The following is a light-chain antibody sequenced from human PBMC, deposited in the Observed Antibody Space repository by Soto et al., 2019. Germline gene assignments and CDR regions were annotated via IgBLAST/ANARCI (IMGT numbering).Light chain of an antibody. CDR3: KSYDSSIHAV. CDR2: EDN. CDR1: SGSIASNY. Sequence: NFMLTQPHSVSESPVKTVTISCTRSSGSIASNYVQWYHQRPGSAPTTVIYEDNQRPYGVPDRFSGSIDSSSNSASLTISGLKTEDEAEYSCKSYDSSIHAVFGGGTQLTVL. J-gene: IGLJ7*01. V-gene: IGLV6-57*04.